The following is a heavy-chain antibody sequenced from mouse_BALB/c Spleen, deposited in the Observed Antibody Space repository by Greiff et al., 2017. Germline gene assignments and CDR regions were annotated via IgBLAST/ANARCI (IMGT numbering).Heavy chain of an antibody. CDR2: IWAGGST. Sequence: QVQLQQSGPGLVAPSQSLSITCTVSGFSLTSYGVHWVRQPPGKGLEWLGVIWAGGSTNYNSALMSRLSISKDNSKSQVFLKMNSLQTDDTAMYYCARFYYGSSHYFDYWGQGTTLTVSS. CDR1: GFSLTSYG. D-gene: IGHD1-1*01. CDR3: ARFYYGSSHYFDY. V-gene: IGHV2-9*02. J-gene: IGHJ2*01.